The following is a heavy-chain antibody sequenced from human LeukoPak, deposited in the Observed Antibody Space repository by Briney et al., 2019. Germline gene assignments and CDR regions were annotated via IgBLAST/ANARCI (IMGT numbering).Heavy chain of an antibody. CDR2: INPSDGST. CDR3: ARDPTAYSGSYSFDY. CDR1: GYTFTSYY. Sequence: ASVKVSCKVSGYTFTSYYMHWVRQAPGQGLEWMGIINPSDGSTRYPQKFQGRVTMTRDTSTSTVYMELSSLRSEDTAVYYCARDPTAYSGSYSFDYWGQGTLVTVSS. V-gene: IGHV1-46*01. J-gene: IGHJ4*02. D-gene: IGHD1-26*01.